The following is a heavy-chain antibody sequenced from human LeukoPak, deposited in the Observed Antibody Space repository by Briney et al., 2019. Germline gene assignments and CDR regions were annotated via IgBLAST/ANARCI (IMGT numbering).Heavy chain of an antibody. J-gene: IGHJ4*02. CDR2: IYYSGTT. D-gene: IGHD6-19*01. Sequence: PSETLSLTCTVFGDSFSSSNYYWAWFRQPPGKGLDWIGSIYYSGTTYYNPSLKSRVTISVDTSKNQFSLKLSSVTAADTAVYYCARDPKLGEQWLPDYWGQGTLATVSS. CDR3: ARDPKLGEQWLPDY. V-gene: IGHV4-39*02. CDR1: GDSFSSSNYY.